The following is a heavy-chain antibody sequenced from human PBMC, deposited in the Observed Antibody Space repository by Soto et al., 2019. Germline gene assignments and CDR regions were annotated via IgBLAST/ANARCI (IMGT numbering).Heavy chain of an antibody. J-gene: IGHJ6*02. Sequence: GESLKISCKGSGYSFTSYWISWVRQMPGKGLEWMGRIDPSDSYTNYSPSFQGHVTISADKSISTAYLQWSSLKASDTAMHYCARHTYYDSSGYYWPYYYGMDVWGQGTTVTVSS. CDR3: ARHTYYDSSGYYWPYYYGMDV. CDR1: GYSFTSYW. CDR2: IDPSDSYT. V-gene: IGHV5-10-1*01. D-gene: IGHD3-22*01.